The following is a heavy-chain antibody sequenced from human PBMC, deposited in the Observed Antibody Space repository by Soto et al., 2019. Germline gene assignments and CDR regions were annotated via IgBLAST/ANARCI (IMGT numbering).Heavy chain of an antibody. CDR3: ARDKSRDEIVVVPAATYYYYGMDV. CDR2: IWYDGSNK. V-gene: IGHV3-33*01. Sequence: GGSLRLSCAASGFTFSSYGMHWVRQAPGKGLEWVAVIWYDGSNKYYADSVKGRFTISRDNSKNTLYLQMNSLGAEDTAVYYCARDKSRDEIVVVPAATYYYYGMDVWGQGTTVTVSS. D-gene: IGHD2-2*01. J-gene: IGHJ6*02. CDR1: GFTFSSYG.